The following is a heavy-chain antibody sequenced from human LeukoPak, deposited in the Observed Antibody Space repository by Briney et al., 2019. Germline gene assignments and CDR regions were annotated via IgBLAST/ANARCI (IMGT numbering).Heavy chain of an antibody. V-gene: IGHV4-59*08. CDR2: VFYSGSN. J-gene: IGHJ4*02. CDR3: ARRNTADASIDF. Sequence: SETPSLTCSVSGGSIIGRWWSWIRQPPGKGLEWIGDVFYSGSNNYNPSLKSRLTISLDTSKNQFSLNLRSVTATDTAMYYCARRNTADASIDFWGQGTLVTASS. CDR1: GGSIIGRW. D-gene: IGHD4-17*01.